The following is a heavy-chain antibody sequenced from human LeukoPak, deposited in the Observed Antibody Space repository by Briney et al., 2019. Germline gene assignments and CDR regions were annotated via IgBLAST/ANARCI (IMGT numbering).Heavy chain of an antibody. CDR1: GYTFTSYG. J-gene: IGHJ6*02. D-gene: IGHD2-15*01. CDR3: ARDQEGCSGGSCYSFYYYYGMDV. Sequence: GASVKVSCKASGYTFTSYGISWVRQAPGQGLEWMGRIIPILGIANYAQKFQGRVTITADKSTSTAYMELSSLRSEDTAVYYCARDQEGCSGGSCYSFYYYYGMDVWGQGTTVTVSS. CDR2: IIPILGIA. V-gene: IGHV1-69*04.